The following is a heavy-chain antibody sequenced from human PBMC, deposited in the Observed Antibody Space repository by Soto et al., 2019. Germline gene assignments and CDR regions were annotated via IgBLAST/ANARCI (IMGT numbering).Heavy chain of an antibody. CDR1: GFTFSSYA. Sequence: VQLLESGGGLVQPGGSLRLSCAASGFTFSSYAMSWVRQAPGKGLEWVSAISGSGGSTYYADSVKGRFTISRDNSKNTLYLQMNSLRAEDTAVYYCAKDLNDFWSGRILYYFDYWGQGTLVTVSS. D-gene: IGHD3-3*01. CDR2: ISGSGGST. CDR3: AKDLNDFWSGRILYYFDY. V-gene: IGHV3-23*01. J-gene: IGHJ4*02.